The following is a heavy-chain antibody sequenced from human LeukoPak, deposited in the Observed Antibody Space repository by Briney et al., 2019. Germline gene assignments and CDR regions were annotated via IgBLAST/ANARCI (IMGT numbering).Heavy chain of an antibody. CDR1: GGSFSGYY. Sequence: SETLSLTCAVYGGSFSGYYWSWIRQPPGKGLEWIGEINHSGSTNYNPSLKSRVTISVDTSKNQSSLKLSSVTAADTAVYYCASNYDSSGYYRSPSGYWGQGTLVTVSS. CDR3: ASNYDSSGYYRSPSGY. CDR2: INHSGST. V-gene: IGHV4-34*01. J-gene: IGHJ4*02. D-gene: IGHD3-22*01.